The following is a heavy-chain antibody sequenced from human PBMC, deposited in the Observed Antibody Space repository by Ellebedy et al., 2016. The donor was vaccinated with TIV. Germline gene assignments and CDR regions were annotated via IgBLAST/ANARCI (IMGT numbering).Heavy chain of an antibody. CDR3: ARATAGFDY. Sequence: PGGSLRLSCAASGFTFSSYDMHWVPQAKGKGLEWVSAIGTAGDTYYPGSVKGRFTISRENAKKSLYLQMNSLRAEDTAVYYCARATAGFDYWGQGTLVTVSS. CDR2: IGTAGDT. V-gene: IGHV3-13*01. J-gene: IGHJ4*02. D-gene: IGHD1-1*01. CDR1: GFTFSSYD.